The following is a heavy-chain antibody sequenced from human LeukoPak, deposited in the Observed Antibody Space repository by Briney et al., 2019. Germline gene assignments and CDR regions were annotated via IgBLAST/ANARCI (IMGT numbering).Heavy chain of an antibody. CDR1: GYTFTSYG. CDR2: ISAYNGNT. J-gene: IGHJ4*02. CDR3: ASITMVRGVSRFDY. D-gene: IGHD3-10*01. V-gene: IGHV1-18*01. Sequence: GASVKVSCKASGYTFTSYGISWVRQAPGQGLEWMGWISAYNGNTNYAQKLQGRVTMTTDTSTSTAYMELRSLRSDDTAVYYCASITMVRGVSRFDYWGQGTLVTVSS.